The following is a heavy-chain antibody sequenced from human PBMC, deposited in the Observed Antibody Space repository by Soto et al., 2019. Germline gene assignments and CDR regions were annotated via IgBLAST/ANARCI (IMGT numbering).Heavy chain of an antibody. CDR2: INGDGSST. CDR3: AREEVLIVY. Sequence: EVQLVESGGGLVQPGGSLRLSCAASGFTFTTYWMHWVRQAPGKGLVWVSRINGDGSSTTYADSVKGRFTISRDNAKNTLYLQMNRLSAEDTAVYYCAREEVLIVYWGHGTLVTVSS. CDR1: GFTFTTYW. J-gene: IGHJ4*01. V-gene: IGHV3-74*03. D-gene: IGHD3-22*01.